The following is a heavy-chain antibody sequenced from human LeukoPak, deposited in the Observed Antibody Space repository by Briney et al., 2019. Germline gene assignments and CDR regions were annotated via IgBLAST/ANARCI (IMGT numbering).Heavy chain of an antibody. Sequence: SETLSLTCAVYGGSFSGYYWSWIRQPPGKGLEWIGEINHSGSTNYNPSLKSRVTISVDTSKNQFSLKLSSVTAADTAVYYCARELAFTFGGVIVMSGAFDIWGQGTMVTVSS. D-gene: IGHD3-16*02. CDR3: ARELAFTFGGVIVMSGAFDI. V-gene: IGHV4-34*01. J-gene: IGHJ3*02. CDR1: GGSFSGYY. CDR2: INHSGST.